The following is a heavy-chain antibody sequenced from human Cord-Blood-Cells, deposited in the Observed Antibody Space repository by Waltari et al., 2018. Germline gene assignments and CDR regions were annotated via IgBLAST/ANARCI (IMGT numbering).Heavy chain of an antibody. V-gene: IGHV4-59*01. Sequence: QVQLQESGPGLVKPSETLSLTCTVSGGSISSYYWSWIRQPPGKGLEWIGYIYYSGSTNYHPSRKSRVTISVDTSKNQFSLKLSSVTAADTAVYYCARASYSSSWYWFDPWGQGTLVTVSS. CDR3: ARASYSSSWYWFDP. CDR1: GGSISSYY. CDR2: IYYSGST. J-gene: IGHJ5*02. D-gene: IGHD6-13*01.